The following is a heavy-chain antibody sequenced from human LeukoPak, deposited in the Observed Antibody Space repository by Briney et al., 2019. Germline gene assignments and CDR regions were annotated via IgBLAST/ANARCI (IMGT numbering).Heavy chain of an antibody. V-gene: IGHV3-30*02. CDR3: AKSYSYGYDY. D-gene: IGHD5-18*01. CDR2: IWYDGSNK. Sequence: GGSLRLSCGASGFTFSSYGMHWVRQAPGKGLEWVAFIWYDGSNKYYADSVKGRFTISRDNSKNTLYLQMNSLRAEDTALYYCAKSYSYGYDYWGQGTLVTVSS. J-gene: IGHJ4*02. CDR1: GFTFSSYG.